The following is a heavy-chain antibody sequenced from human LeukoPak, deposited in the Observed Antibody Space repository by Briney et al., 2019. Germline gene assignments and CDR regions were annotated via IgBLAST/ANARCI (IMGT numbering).Heavy chain of an antibody. D-gene: IGHD1-14*01. CDR1: GDSISSGGYC. J-gene: IGHJ3*02. Sequence: SETLSLTCTVSGDSISSGGYCWSWIRQHPGKGLEWIGYIFYNGSTYYNPSLKSRVTISVDTSKNQFSLKLSSVTAADTAVYYCARDKGPPLRAFDIWGQGTMVTVSS. CDR2: IFYNGST. V-gene: IGHV4-31*03. CDR3: ARDKGPPLRAFDI.